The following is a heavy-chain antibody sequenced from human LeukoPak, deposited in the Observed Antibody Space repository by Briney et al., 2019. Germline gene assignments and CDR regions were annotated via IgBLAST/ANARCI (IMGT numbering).Heavy chain of an antibody. Sequence: SETLSLTCTVSGGSISSGGYYWSWIRQHPGKGLEWIGYIHYSGSTYYSPSLKSRVTISVDTSKNQFSLKLSSVTAADTAVYYCAGSRIGYSDSSGFFDSWGQGTLVTVSS. D-gene: IGHD3-22*01. CDR3: AGSRIGYSDSSGFFDS. V-gene: IGHV4-31*03. CDR1: GGSISSGGYY. J-gene: IGHJ4*02. CDR2: IHYSGST.